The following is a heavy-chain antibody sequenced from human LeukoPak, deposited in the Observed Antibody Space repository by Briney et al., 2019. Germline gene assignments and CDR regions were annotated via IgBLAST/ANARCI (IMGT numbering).Heavy chain of an antibody. CDR2: IYYSGTT. CDR1: GGSISSYY. D-gene: IGHD1-26*01. Sequence: SETLSLTCTVSGGSISSYYWSWIRQPPGQGLEWIGYIYYSGTTNSNPSLKSRVTISVDTSKNQFSLRLCSVTAADTAVYYCASVNSGSQFGWFGPWGQGTLVTVSS. CDR3: ASVNSGSQFGWFGP. J-gene: IGHJ5*02. V-gene: IGHV4-59*08.